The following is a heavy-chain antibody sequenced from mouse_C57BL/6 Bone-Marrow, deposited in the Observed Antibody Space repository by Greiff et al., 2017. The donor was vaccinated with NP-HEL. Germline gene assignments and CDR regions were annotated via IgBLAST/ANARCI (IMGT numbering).Heavy chain of an antibody. CDR2: ISSGGSYT. J-gene: IGHJ2*01. V-gene: IGHV5-6*01. Sequence: VQLKESGGDLVKPGGSLKLSCAASGFTFSSYGMSWVRQTPDKRLEWVATISSGGSYTYYPDSVKGRFTISRDNAKNTLYLQLSSLKSEDTAMYYCAKRSPFAYWGQGTTLTVSS. CDR3: AKRSPFAY. CDR1: GFTFSSYG.